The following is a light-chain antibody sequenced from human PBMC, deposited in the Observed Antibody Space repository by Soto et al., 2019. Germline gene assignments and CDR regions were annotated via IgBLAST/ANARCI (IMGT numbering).Light chain of an antibody. CDR1: QNINNY. V-gene: IGKV1-39*01. J-gene: IGKJ2*01. Sequence: DIQMTQSPSSLSASEGDRVTITCRASQNINNYLNWYQQKLGHAPKLLIYAASSLQSGVPSRFSGSGAGTDFTLTISSMQAEDFASYFCQQRYSTPYTFGRGTKLEIK. CDR2: AAS. CDR3: QQRYSTPYT.